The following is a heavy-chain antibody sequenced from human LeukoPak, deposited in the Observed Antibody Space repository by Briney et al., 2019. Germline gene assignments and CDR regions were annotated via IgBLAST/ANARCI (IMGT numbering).Heavy chain of an antibody. CDR2: IYYSGST. CDR3: ARMQVGAHYFDY. J-gene: IGHJ4*02. D-gene: IGHD1-26*01. V-gene: IGHV4-59*01. CDR1: GGSISSYY. Sequence: SETLSLTCTVSGGSISSYYWSWIRQPPGKGLEWIGYIYYSGSTNYNPSLKSRVTISVDTSKNQFSLKLSSVTAADTAVYYCARMQVGAHYFDYWGQGTLVTVSS.